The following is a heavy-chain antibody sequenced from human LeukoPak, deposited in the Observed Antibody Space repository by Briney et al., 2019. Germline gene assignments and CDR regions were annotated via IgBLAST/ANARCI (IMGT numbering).Heavy chain of an antibody. D-gene: IGHD3-10*01. CDR1: GYTFTGYY. V-gene: IGHV1-2*02. CDR2: INPNSGDT. J-gene: IGHJ4*02. Sequence: ASVKVSCKASGYTFTGYYMHWVRQAPGQGLEWMGWINPNSGDTNYAQKFQGRVTMTRDTSINTAYMELTRLTSDDTALYYCARALPYGHWGQGTLVIVSS. CDR3: ARALPYGH.